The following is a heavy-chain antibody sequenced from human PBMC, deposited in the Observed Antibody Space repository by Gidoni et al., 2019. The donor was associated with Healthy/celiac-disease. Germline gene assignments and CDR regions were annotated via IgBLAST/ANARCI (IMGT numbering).Heavy chain of an antibody. CDR2: ISYDGSNK. CDR1: GFTFSSYA. D-gene: IGHD3-9*01. Sequence: SCAASGFTFSSYAMHWVRQAPGKGLEWVAVISYDGSNKYYADSVKGRFTISRDNSKNTLYLQMNSLRAEDTAVYYCARAGGYFDWLLSLRSGFDPWGQGTLVTVSS. J-gene: IGHJ5*02. CDR3: ARAGGYFDWLLSLRSGFDP. V-gene: IGHV3-30-3*01.